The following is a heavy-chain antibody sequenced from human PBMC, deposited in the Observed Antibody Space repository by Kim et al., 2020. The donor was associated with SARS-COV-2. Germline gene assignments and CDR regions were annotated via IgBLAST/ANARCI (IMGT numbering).Heavy chain of an antibody. J-gene: IGHJ6*02. D-gene: IGHD1-26*01. V-gene: IGHV1-24*01. CDR2: FDPEDGET. CDR3: ATAPVVVGATLSDYYYYGMDV. CDR1: GYTLTELS. Sequence: ASVKVSCKVSGYTLTELSMHWVRQAPGKGLEWMGGFDPEDGETIYAQKFQGRVTMTDDTSTDTAYMELSSLRSEDTAVYYCATAPVVVGATLSDYYYYGMDVWGQGTTVTVSS.